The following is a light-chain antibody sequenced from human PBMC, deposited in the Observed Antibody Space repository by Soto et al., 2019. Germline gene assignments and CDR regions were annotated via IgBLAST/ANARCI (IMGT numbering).Light chain of an antibody. Sequence: EIVLTQSPATLSLSPGERATLSCRASQSVSSYLAWYQQKPGQAPRLLIYDASNRATGIPARFSGSGSGTDFPLTISSLEPEDFAVYYCQQRSNWPPFTFGPGTKVEIK. V-gene: IGKV3-11*01. CDR1: QSVSSY. CDR3: QQRSNWPPFT. J-gene: IGKJ3*01. CDR2: DAS.